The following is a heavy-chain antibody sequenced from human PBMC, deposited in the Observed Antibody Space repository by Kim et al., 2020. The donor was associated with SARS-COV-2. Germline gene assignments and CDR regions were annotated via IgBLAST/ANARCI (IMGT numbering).Heavy chain of an antibody. CDR3: AKGNCSG. J-gene: IGHJ4*02. V-gene: IGHV3-23*01. Sequence: GGSLRLSCAASGFTFSTYAMSWVRQAPVKGLEWVSTISTGGNTYYADSVKGRFTISRDNSKSTLYLQMNSLRAEDTAVYYCAKGNCSGWGQGTLVTVSS. D-gene: IGHD2-15*01. CDR1: GFTFSTYA. CDR2: ISTGGNT.